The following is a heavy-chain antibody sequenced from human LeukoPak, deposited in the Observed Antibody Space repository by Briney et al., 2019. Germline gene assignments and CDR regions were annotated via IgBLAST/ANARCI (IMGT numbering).Heavy chain of an antibody. CDR1: GLTFISYA. D-gene: IGHD2-8*01. V-gene: IGHV3-23*01. CDR2: ISGSGGST. J-gene: IGHJ4*02. CDR3: GTDRRIVLMVYAIN. Sequence: GGSLRLSCAASGLTFISYAMSWVGRAPGKGLEGVSAISGSGGSTYYADSVKGRFITSRDNSNNTLYLQMNSLRADATAVYYCGTDRRIVLMVYAINWGQGTLVTVSS.